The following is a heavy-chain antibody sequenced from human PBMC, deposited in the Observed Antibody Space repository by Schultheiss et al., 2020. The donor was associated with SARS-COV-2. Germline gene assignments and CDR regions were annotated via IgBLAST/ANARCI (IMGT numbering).Heavy chain of an antibody. D-gene: IGHD3-22*01. J-gene: IGHJ4*02. Sequence: GESLKISCAASGFTFSSYAMSWVRQAPGKGLEWVSGISGSGVSTNYADSLKGRFTISRDNSKNTLYLQMSSLRADDTAIYYCAKDLYRDSSGHYFDYWGQGTLVTVSS. V-gene: IGHV3-23*01. CDR1: GFTFSSYA. CDR2: ISGSGVST. CDR3: AKDLYRDSSGHYFDY.